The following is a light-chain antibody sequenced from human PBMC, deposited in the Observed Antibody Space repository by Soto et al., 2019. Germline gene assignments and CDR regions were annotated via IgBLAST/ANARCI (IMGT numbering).Light chain of an antibody. Sequence: EILLAQSPATQSFSLGDRATLSCRASQSVGRYLAWYQQKPGKAPRLLIYDAANMAAGIPARFSASGSGTEFNLTTSTLQSEDLAVYFCQQYDDWLPLTFGRGTKVDIK. CDR2: DAA. CDR3: QQYDDWLPLT. J-gene: IGKJ4*01. CDR1: QSVGRY. V-gene: IGKV3-15*01.